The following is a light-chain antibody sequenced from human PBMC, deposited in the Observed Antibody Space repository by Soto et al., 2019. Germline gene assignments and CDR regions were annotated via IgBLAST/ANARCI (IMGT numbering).Light chain of an antibody. Sequence: IHLTHSPSSLSASVVYTVSITFLASQTVSRYLNWYQQKSGTAPKLLIYAASTLHTGVPSRFSGRGSGTDFTLTINNLQREDFADYFCQQTYSNLWTFGQGTKVDIK. V-gene: IGKV1-39*01. CDR2: AAS. CDR1: QTVSRY. J-gene: IGKJ1*01. CDR3: QQTYSNLWT.